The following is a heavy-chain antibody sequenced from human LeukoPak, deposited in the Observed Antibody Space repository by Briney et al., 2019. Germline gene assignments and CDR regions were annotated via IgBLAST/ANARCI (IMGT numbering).Heavy chain of an antibody. D-gene: IGHD6-19*01. CDR1: GFTFSSYW. CDR2: IKQDGSEK. J-gene: IGHJ6*03. Sequence: GGSLRLSCAASGFTFSSYWMSWVRQAPGKGLEWVANIKQDGSEKYYVDSVKGRFTISRDNAKNSLYLQMNSLRAEDTAVYYCARRGILVAAVAGTSYAIMASSCYYYYMDVWGKGTTVTVSS. V-gene: IGHV3-7*01. CDR3: ARRGILVAAVAGTSYAIMASSCYYYYMDV.